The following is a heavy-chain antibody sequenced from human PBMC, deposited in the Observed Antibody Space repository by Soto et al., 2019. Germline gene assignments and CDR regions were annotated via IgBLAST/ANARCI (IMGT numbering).Heavy chain of an antibody. J-gene: IGHJ4*02. CDR1: GFIFGSYS. CDR2: ISSSSTTI. V-gene: IGHV3-48*02. CDR3: AREGRYSGSDYFDS. Sequence: EVQLVESGGGLVQPGGSLRLSCAASGFIFGSYSMNWARQAPGKGLEWISYISSSSTTIFYADSVKGRFTISRDNDKNSLYLQMNNLRDEDTAVYFCAREGRYSGSDYFDSWGQGTLVTVSS. D-gene: IGHD5-12*01.